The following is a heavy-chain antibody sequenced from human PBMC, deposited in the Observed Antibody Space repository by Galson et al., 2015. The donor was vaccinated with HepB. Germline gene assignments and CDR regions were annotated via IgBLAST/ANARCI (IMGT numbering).Heavy chain of an antibody. D-gene: IGHD1-20*01. CDR3: AKGSPLTSDAFNI. V-gene: IGHV3-23*01. Sequence: SLRLSCAASGFTFSDYAMSWVRQAPGKGLEWVSAISGGSPDTYYADSVKGRFTISRDNSKNTLYLQMNSLRAEDTAIYYCAKGSPLTSDAFNIWGQGTMVTVSS. J-gene: IGHJ3*02. CDR1: GFTFSDYA. CDR2: ISGGSPDT.